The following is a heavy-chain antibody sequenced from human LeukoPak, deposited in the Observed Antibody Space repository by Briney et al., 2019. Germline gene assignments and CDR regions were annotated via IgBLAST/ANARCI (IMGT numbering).Heavy chain of an antibody. D-gene: IGHD3-22*01. CDR1: GFTFRDYY. CDR2: ISSSGSTI. Sequence: PGGSLRLSCAASGFTFRDYYMSWIRQAPGKGLEWVSYISSSGSTIYYADSVKGRFTISRDNAKNSLYLQMNSLRAEDTAVYYCARTIIDSSGYLDYWGQGTLVTVSS. V-gene: IGHV3-11*01. J-gene: IGHJ4*02. CDR3: ARTIIDSSGYLDY.